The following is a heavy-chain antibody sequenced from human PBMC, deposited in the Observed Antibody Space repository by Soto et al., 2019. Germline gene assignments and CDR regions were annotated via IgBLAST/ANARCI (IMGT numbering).Heavy chain of an antibody. Sequence: GGSLRLSCAASRFTFSDYGMHWVRQAPGMGLEWVSAISGSGDSTYYADSVKGRFTISRDNSKNTLYLQMNSLRAEDTAVYYCAKRHHILTGYVWGQGTLVTVSS. CDR1: RFTFSDYG. J-gene: IGHJ4*02. CDR3: AKRHHILTGYV. V-gene: IGHV3-23*01. CDR2: ISGSGDST. D-gene: IGHD3-9*01.